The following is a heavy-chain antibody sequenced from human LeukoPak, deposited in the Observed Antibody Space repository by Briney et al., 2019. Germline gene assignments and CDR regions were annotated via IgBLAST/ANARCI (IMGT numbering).Heavy chain of an antibody. V-gene: IGHV4-4*07. D-gene: IGHD2-15*01. Sequence: SETLPLACTVSGGSISSYYWSWIRQPAGKGLEWIGRIYTSGSTNYNPSLKSRVTMSVDTSRNQFSLKLSSVTAADTAVYYCAREGYCSGGSCYADAFDIWGQGTMVTVSS. CDR2: IYTSGST. CDR3: AREGYCSGGSCYADAFDI. J-gene: IGHJ3*02. CDR1: GGSISSYY.